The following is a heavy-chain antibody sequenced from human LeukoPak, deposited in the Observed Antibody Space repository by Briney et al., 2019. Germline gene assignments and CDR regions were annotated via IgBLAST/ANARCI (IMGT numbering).Heavy chain of an antibody. CDR1: GFTFSNYW. V-gene: IGHV3-74*01. CDR3: ARDPSYYDFARLDYYCYYMDV. Sequence: GGSLRLSCAASGFTFSNYWMHWVRQAPGKGLVWVSRVNSDGSSTSYADSVKGRFTISRDNAKNTVYLQMNSLRAEGTAVYYCARDPSYYDFARLDYYCYYMDVWGKGTTVTVSS. CDR2: VNSDGSST. D-gene: IGHD3-3*01. J-gene: IGHJ6*03.